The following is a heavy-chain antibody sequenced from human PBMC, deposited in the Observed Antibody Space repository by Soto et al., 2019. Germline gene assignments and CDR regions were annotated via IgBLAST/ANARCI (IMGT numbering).Heavy chain of an antibody. D-gene: IGHD3-22*01. CDR1: GGSISGSSYY. CDR2: IFYSGSA. CDR3: ARHSGNYYDSNGYLYY. Sequence: PSETLSLTCTVSGGSISGSSYYWGWIRQPRGKGLEWIGSIFYSGSAYYSPSLESRVTISVDTSKDQFSLNVTSVTAADTALYYCARHSGNYYDSNGYLYYWGQGTLVTVSS. J-gene: IGHJ4*02. V-gene: IGHV4-39*01.